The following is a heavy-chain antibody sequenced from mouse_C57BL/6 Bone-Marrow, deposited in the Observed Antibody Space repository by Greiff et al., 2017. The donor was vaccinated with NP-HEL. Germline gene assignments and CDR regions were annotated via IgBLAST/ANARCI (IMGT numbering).Heavy chain of an antibody. CDR2: IYYSGTI. Sequence: EVKLEESGPGLVKPSQTVFLTCTVTGISITTGNYRWSWIRQFPGNKLEWIGYIYYSGTITYNPSLTSRTTITRDTPKNQFFLEMNSLTAEDTATYYCARENSLYYYGSTYFDYWGQGTTLTVSS. D-gene: IGHD1-1*01. CDR1: GISITTGNYR. CDR3: ARENSLYYYGSTYFDY. V-gene: IGHV3-5*01. J-gene: IGHJ2*01.